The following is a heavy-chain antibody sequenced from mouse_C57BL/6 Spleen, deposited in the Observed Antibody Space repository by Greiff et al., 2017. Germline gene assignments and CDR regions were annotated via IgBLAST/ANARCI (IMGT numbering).Heavy chain of an antibody. CDR2: IYPGDGDT. V-gene: IGHV1-80*01. Sequence: VQLQQSGAELVKPGASVKISCKASGYAFSSYWMNWVKQRPGKGLEWIGQIYPGDGDTNYNGKFKGKATLTADKSSSTAYMQLSSLTSEDSAVYFCARGGSTTVVATLYYFDYWGQGTTLTVSS. D-gene: IGHD1-1*01. J-gene: IGHJ2*01. CDR3: ARGGSTTVVATLYYFDY. CDR1: GYAFSSYW.